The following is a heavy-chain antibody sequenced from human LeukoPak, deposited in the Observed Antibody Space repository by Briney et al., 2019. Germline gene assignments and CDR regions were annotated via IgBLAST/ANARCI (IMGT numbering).Heavy chain of an antibody. CDR3: AKRGGMVRGVIRAFDI. CDR1: GFTFSSYA. D-gene: IGHD3-10*01. Sequence: GGSLRLSCAAAGFTFSSYAMSWVRQAPGKGLEWVSAISGSGGSTYYADSVKGRFTISRDNSKNTLYLQMNSLRAEDTAVYYCAKRGGMVRGVIRAFDIWGQGTMVTVSS. CDR2: ISGSGGST. J-gene: IGHJ3*02. V-gene: IGHV3-23*01.